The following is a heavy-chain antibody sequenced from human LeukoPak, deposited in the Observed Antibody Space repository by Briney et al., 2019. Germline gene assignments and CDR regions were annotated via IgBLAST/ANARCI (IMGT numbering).Heavy chain of an antibody. J-gene: IGHJ3*02. CDR1: GGTFSSYA. CDR3: ARDHRDAFDI. V-gene: IGHV1-69*13. Sequence: ASVKVSCKASGGTFSSYAISWVRQALGQGLEWMGGIIPIFGTANYAQKFQGRVTITADESTSTAYMELSSLRSEDTAVYYCARDHRDAFDIWGQGTMVTVSS. CDR2: IIPIFGTA.